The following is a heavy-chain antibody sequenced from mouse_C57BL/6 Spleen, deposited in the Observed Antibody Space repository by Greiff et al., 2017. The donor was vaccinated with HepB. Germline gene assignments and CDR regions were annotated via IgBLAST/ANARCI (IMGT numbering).Heavy chain of an antibody. CDR2: IYPGSGST. Sequence: QVQLKQPGAELVKPGASVKMSCKASGYTFTSYWITWVKQRPGQGLEWIGDIYPGSGSTNYNEKFKSKATLTVDTSSSTAYMQLSSLTSEDSAVYYCARFEGLTGPYAMDYWGQGTSVTVSS. CDR3: ARFEGLTGPYAMDY. D-gene: IGHD4-1*01. J-gene: IGHJ4*01. V-gene: IGHV1-55*01. CDR1: GYTFTSYW.